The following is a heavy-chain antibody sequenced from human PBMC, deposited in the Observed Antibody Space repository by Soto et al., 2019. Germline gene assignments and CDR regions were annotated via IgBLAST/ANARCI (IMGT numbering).Heavy chain of an antibody. Sequence: PGGSLRLSCAASGFTFSSDAMSWVRQAPGKGLEWVSAISGSGGSTYYADSVKGRFTISRDNSKNTLYLQMNSLRAEDTAVYYCAKSITMVRGVSRDYYYYGMDVWGQGSTVTVSS. D-gene: IGHD3-10*01. CDR2: ISGSGGST. CDR1: GFTFSSDA. V-gene: IGHV3-23*01. CDR3: AKSITMVRGVSRDYYYYGMDV. J-gene: IGHJ6*02.